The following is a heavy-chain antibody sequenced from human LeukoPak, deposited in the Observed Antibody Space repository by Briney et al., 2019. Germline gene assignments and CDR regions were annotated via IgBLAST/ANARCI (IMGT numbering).Heavy chain of an antibody. D-gene: IGHD3-22*01. CDR1: GGSISSSNW. CDR3: ARGPSVVTDSTLAY. J-gene: IGHJ4*01. V-gene: IGHV4-4*02. Sequence: SETLSLTCAVSGGSISSSNWWSWVRQPPGKGLEWIGEIYHSGSTNYNPSLKSRVIISVDKSKNQFSLKLSSVTAADTAVYYCARGPSVVTDSTLAYWGQEPWSPSPQ. CDR2: IYHSGST.